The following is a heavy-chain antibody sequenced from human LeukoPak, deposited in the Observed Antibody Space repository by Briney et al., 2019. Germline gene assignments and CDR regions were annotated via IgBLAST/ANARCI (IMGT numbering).Heavy chain of an antibody. CDR1: GGSITSSSYY. V-gene: IGHV4-39*07. CDR2: IYFSGNT. J-gene: IGHJ4*02. CDR3: ARLWFGEDY. D-gene: IGHD3-10*01. Sequence: PSETLSLTCTVSGGSITSSSYYWGWIRQPPGRGLEWIGSIYFSGNTYYNPSLKSRLTISVDTSKSQFSLKVNSVTAADTAVYYCARLWFGEDYWGQGTLVTVSS.